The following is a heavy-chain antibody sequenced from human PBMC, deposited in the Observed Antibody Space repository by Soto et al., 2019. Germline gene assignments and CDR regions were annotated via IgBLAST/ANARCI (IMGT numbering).Heavy chain of an antibody. CDR1: GYSFTSYC. V-gene: IGHV5-51*01. D-gene: IGHD3-10*01. Sequence: GESLKIFCKGSGYSFTSYCMAWVRQMLGKGLEWMGIIYPGDSDIRYSPSFEAQVTISADKSIRTVHLQWSSLKASDTAMYYCGSGSFPNPNTNGMDVWGQGTPVTVSS. J-gene: IGHJ6*02. CDR3: GSGSFPNPNTNGMDV. CDR2: IYPGDSDI.